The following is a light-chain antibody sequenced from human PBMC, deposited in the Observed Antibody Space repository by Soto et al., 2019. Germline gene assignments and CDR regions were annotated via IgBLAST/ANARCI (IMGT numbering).Light chain of an antibody. CDR3: QQYNRLYT. J-gene: IGKJ2*01. CDR1: QSLSGW. CDR2: KAS. V-gene: IGKV1-5*03. Sequence: DIQMTQSPSTLSAPVGDRVTITCRASQSLSGWLAWYQQKPGKAPKLLIYKASSLESGVPSRFSGSGSGTEFTLTISSLQPDDSATYYCQQYNRLYTFGQGTKLDIK.